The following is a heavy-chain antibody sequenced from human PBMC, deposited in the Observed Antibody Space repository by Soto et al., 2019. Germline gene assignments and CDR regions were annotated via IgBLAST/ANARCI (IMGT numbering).Heavy chain of an antibody. CDR1: GFTFSSYA. CDR3: ARGYCSSTSCPKEYFQH. J-gene: IGHJ1*01. CDR2: ISSNGGST. V-gene: IGHV3-64*01. Sequence: EVQLVESGGGLVQPGGSLRLSCAASGFTFSSYAMHWVRQAPGKGVEYVSAISSNGGSTYYANSVKGRFTISRDNSKNTLYLQMGSLRAEDMAVYYCARGYCSSTSCPKEYFQHWGQGTLVTVSS. D-gene: IGHD2-2*01.